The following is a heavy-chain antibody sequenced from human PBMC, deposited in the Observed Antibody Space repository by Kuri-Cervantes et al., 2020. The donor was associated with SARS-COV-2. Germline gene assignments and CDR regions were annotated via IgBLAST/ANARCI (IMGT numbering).Heavy chain of an antibody. Sequence: GSLRLSCTVSGGSISSYYWSWIRQPPGKGLEWIGYIYYSGSTNYNPSLKSRVTISVDTSKNQFSLKLSSVTAADTAVYYCARARTLRFLEWLPLISDAFDIWGQGTMVTVSS. V-gene: IGHV4-59*12. D-gene: IGHD3-3*01. CDR2: IYYSGST. CDR3: ARARTLRFLEWLPLISDAFDI. CDR1: GGSISSYY. J-gene: IGHJ3*02.